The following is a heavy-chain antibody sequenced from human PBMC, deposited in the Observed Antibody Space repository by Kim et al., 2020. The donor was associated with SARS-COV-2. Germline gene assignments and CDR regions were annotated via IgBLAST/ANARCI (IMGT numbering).Heavy chain of an antibody. Sequence: SETLSLTCTVSGGSISSSSYYWGWIRQPPGKGLEWIGSIYYSGSTYYNPSLKSRVTISVDTSKNQFSLKLSSVTAADTAVYYCARHSGHIAACFDYWGQGTLVTVSS. CDR3: ARHSGHIAACFDY. CDR1: GGSISSSSYY. CDR2: IYYSGST. D-gene: IGHD6-13*01. J-gene: IGHJ4*02. V-gene: IGHV4-39*01.